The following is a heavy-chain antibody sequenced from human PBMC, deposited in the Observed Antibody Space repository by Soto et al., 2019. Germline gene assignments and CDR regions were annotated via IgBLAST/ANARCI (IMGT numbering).Heavy chain of an antibody. J-gene: IGHJ6*02. CDR2: ISSSSSTI. V-gene: IGHV3-48*02. CDR3: ARDFPLSYSSPAYYYYGMDV. Sequence: GGSLRLSCAASGFTFSSYSMNWVRQAPGKGLEWVSYISSSSSTIYYADSVKGRFTIARDNAKNSLYLQMNSLRDEDTAVYYCARDFPLSYSSPAYYYYGMDVWGQGTTVTVSS. D-gene: IGHD6-13*01. CDR1: GFTFSSYS.